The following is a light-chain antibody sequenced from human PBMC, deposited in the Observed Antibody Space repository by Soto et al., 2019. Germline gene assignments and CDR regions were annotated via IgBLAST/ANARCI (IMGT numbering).Light chain of an antibody. V-gene: IGKV3-20*01. Sequence: EIVLTQSPGTLSLSPGERATLSCRASQSVSSYSLAWYQQKPGQAPRLVMYGTSNRATGIPDRFSGSGSGTDFTLTISRLEPEDFAVYYCQQYGNSPITFGQGTRLEIK. J-gene: IGKJ5*01. CDR1: QSVSSYS. CDR3: QQYGNSPIT. CDR2: GTS.